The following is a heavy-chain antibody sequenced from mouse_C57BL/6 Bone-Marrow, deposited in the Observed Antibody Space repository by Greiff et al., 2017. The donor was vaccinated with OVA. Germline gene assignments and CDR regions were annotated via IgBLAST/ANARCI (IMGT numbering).Heavy chain of an antibody. CDR1: GYTFTSYW. V-gene: IGHV1-69*01. D-gene: IGHD4-1*01. CDR2: IDPSVSYT. Sequence: QVQLQQPGAELVMPGASVKLSCKASGYTFTSYWMHWVKQRPGQGLEWIGEIDPSVSYTNYNQKFKGKSTLTVDKSSSTAYMQLSSLTSEDSAVYYCARPNWDTMDYWGQGTSVTVSS. CDR3: ARPNWDTMDY. J-gene: IGHJ4*01.